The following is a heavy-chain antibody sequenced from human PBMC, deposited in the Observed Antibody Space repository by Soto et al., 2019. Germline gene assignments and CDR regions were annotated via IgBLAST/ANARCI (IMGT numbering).Heavy chain of an antibody. Sequence: QVQLVQSGAEVKKPGSSVKVSCKASGGTFSIYAISWVRQAPGQGLEWMGWIIPIFGTANYAQKFQGRVTITADESTSTAYMELSSLRSEDTAVYYCAREFSVNSGYDSNYWGQGTLVTVSS. J-gene: IGHJ4*02. CDR2: IIPIFGTA. V-gene: IGHV1-69*01. CDR3: AREFSVNSGYDSNY. D-gene: IGHD5-12*01. CDR1: GGTFSIYA.